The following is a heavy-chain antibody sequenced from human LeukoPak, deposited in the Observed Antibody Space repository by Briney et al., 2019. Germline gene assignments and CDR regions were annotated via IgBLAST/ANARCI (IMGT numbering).Heavy chain of an antibody. Sequence: GSLRLSCAASGFTFSSYAMSGVRQAPGKGLEGVSAFSGSGGSTNYADSVKGRFTISRDNSKNTLYLQMNSLRAEDTAVYYCAKVPPWFGIQLWSREGDDYWGQGTLVTVSS. V-gene: IGHV3-23*01. J-gene: IGHJ4*02. CDR3: AKVPPWFGIQLWSREGDDY. CDR2: FSGSGGST. D-gene: IGHD5-18*01. CDR1: GFTFSSYA.